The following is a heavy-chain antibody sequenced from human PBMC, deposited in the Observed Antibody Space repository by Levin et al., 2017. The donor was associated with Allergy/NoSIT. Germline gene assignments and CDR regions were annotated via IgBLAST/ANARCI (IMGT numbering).Heavy chain of an antibody. J-gene: IGHJ4*02. D-gene: IGHD7-27*01. Sequence: QPGGSLRLSCGASGFIFKTSDMNWVRQAPGKGLEWISFITTTSRTISYADSVKGRFTVSRDNAKNSLYLDMNSLRAEDTAVYYCATDESGDEDFDNWGQGTLVTVSS. CDR2: ITTTSRTI. V-gene: IGHV3-48*01. CDR1: GFIFKTSD. CDR3: ATDESGDEDFDN.